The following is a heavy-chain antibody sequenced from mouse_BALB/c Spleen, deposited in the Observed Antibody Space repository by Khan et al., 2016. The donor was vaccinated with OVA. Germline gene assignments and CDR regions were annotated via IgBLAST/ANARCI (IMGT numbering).Heavy chain of an antibody. J-gene: IGHJ1*01. Sequence: QIQLVQSGPELKKPGETVKISCKASGYTFTNYGMNWVKQAPGKGLKWMGWINTYTGEPTYADDFKGRFAFSFETSASTAYLQLNNLKNEDTATXLCARNGNYRYFDVWGAGNTGTGS. CDR2: INTYTGEP. D-gene: IGHD2-1*01. CDR3: ARNGNYRYFDV. CDR1: GYTFTNYG. V-gene: IGHV9-3-1*01.